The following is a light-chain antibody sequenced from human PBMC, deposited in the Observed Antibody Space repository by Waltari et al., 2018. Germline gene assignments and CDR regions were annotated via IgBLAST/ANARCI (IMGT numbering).Light chain of an antibody. CDR2: KDT. CDR3: QSADTDFANHVL. CDR1: ALPRLY. V-gene: IGLV3-25*03. Sequence: SYDLTQPPSVSVSPGQTARITCSGNALPRLYSYWYQHKPGQAPLLLIYKDTQRASGLPERFPGSASGTTVTLTISGVQAEDEADYYCQSADTDFANHVLFGGGTQLTVL. J-gene: IGLJ2*01.